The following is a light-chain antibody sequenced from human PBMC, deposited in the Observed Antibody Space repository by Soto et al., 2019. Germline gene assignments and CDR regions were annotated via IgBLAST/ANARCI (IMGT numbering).Light chain of an antibody. CDR1: QTISKD. V-gene: IGKV3-20*01. Sequence: TQSPATLSLSPLEKGTLSFMASQTISKDLAWYQQKPGQAPRLPIYDASTRATDIPDRFSGSGSGTDFTLTISRLEPEDFAVYYCQQYGSSPNTFGQGTKVDNK. J-gene: IGKJ1*01. CDR2: DAS. CDR3: QQYGSSPNT.